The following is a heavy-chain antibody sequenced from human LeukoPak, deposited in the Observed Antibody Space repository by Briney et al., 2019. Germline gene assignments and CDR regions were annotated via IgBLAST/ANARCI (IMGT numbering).Heavy chain of an antibody. CDR1: GYTFTALY. D-gene: IGHD4-17*01. Sequence: ASVKVSCKASGYTFTALYMHWVRQAPGQGLEWMGWINPNSGGTNYAQKSQGRDTMTRDTSLSTAYMELSRLRSDDTAVYYCVTTVTTYYYYYYMYVWGKGTTVTVSS. CDR2: INPNSGGT. J-gene: IGHJ6*03. CDR3: VTTVTTYYYYYYMYV. V-gene: IGHV1-2*02.